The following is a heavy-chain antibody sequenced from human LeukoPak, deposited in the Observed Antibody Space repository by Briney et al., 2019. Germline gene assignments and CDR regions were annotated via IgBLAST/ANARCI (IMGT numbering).Heavy chain of an antibody. CDR1: GFTFSTYA. CDR2: LTNSGGSGGVT. D-gene: IGHD3-22*01. Sequence: PGGSLRLSCAASGFTFSTYAMSWVRQAPGKGLEWVSALTNSGGSGGVTYYAGSVKGRFIISRDNSKSTLYLQLSSLRAEDTAVYYCAKAMSTDHYDSRGFYRVDFDSWGQGTLVTVSS. V-gene: IGHV3-23*01. CDR3: AKAMSTDHYDSRGFYRVDFDS. J-gene: IGHJ4*02.